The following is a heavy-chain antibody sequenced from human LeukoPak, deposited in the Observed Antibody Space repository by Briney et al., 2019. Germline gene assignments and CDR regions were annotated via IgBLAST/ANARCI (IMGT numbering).Heavy chain of an antibody. Sequence: PGRSLRLSCAASGFTFSSHGMHWVRQAPGKGLEWVAVISDDGGIEYYADSVKGRFTISRDNSKNTVSLQMNSLRDDDTAVFCCTKEGATGSRYNFDYWGQGTLVTVSS. D-gene: IGHD2-15*01. CDR1: GFTFSSHG. J-gene: IGHJ4*02. CDR3: TKEGATGSRYNFDY. V-gene: IGHV3-30*18. CDR2: ISDDGGIE.